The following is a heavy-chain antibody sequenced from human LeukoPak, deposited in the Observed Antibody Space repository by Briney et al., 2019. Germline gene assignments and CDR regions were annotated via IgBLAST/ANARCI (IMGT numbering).Heavy chain of an antibody. CDR1: GFPFSSYW. CDR2: ISGSGGST. J-gene: IGHJ4*02. Sequence: GGSLRLSCAASGFPFSSYWMHWVRQAPGKGLEWVSAISGSGGSTYYADSVKGRFTISRDNSKNTLYLQMNSLRAEDAAVYYCAKDRGSYDDYWGQGTLVTVSS. V-gene: IGHV3-23*01. CDR3: AKDRGSYDDY. D-gene: IGHD1-26*01.